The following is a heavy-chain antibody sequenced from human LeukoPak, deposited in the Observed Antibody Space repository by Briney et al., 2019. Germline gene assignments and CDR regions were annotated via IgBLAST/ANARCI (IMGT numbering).Heavy chain of an antibody. CDR2: ISGNGGST. V-gene: IGHV3-23*01. J-gene: IGHJ2*01. CDR3: ARDGLAAATLHWCFDL. CDR1: GFTFSSYG. Sequence: GGSLRLSCAASGFTFSSYGMSWVRQAPGKGLEWVSAISGNGGSTYYADSVKGRFAISRDTSKNTLYLQMNSLRAEDTAVYYCARDGLAAATLHWCFDLWGRGTLVTVSS. D-gene: IGHD6-13*01.